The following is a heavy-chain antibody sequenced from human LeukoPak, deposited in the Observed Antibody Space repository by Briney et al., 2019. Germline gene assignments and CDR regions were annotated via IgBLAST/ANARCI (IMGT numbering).Heavy chain of an antibody. CDR3: ASSASGSLYDAFDI. CDR2: FYYSGST. V-gene: IGHV4-39*07. CDR1: GGSISSSSYY. J-gene: IGHJ3*02. Sequence: SETLSLTCTVSGGSISSSSYYWGWIRQPPGKGLEWIGSFYYSGSTYYNPSLKSRVTISVDTSKNQFSLKLSSVTAADTAVYYCASSASGSLYDAFDIWGQGTMVTVSS. D-gene: IGHD1-26*01.